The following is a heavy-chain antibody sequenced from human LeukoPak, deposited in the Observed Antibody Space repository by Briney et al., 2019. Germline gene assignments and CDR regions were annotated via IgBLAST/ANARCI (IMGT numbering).Heavy chain of an antibody. CDR1: GGSISSSNW. CDR3: ATTYGSGSYYFDY. Sequence: PSETLSPTCAVSGGSISSSNWWSWVRQPPGKGLEWIGEIYHSGSTNYNPSLKSRVTISVDKSKNQFSLKLSSVTAADTAVYYCATTYGSGSYYFDYWGQGTLVTVSS. J-gene: IGHJ4*02. CDR2: IYHSGST. V-gene: IGHV4-4*02. D-gene: IGHD3-10*01.